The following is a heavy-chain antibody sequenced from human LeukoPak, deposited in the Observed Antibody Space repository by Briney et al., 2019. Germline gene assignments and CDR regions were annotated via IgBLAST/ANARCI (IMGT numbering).Heavy chain of an antibody. CDR2: IGTAGDT. Sequence: GGSLRLSCAASGFTFSSYDMHWVRQATGKGLEWVSAIGTAGDTYYPGSVKGRFTISRDNAKNSLYLQMNSLRAEDTAVYYCAKDERRLLWFGEPSTWGQGTLVTVSS. J-gene: IGHJ5*02. CDR3: AKDERRLLWFGEPST. D-gene: IGHD3-10*01. CDR1: GFTFSSYD. V-gene: IGHV3-13*01.